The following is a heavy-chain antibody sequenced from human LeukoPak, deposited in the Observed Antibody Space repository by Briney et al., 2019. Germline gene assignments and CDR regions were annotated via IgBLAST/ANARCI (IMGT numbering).Heavy chain of an antibody. D-gene: IGHD5-12*01. CDR1: GYSFTSYW. CDR2: IYPGDSDT. CDR3: ARRPTGMEWLHAFDI. J-gene: IGHJ3*02. Sequence: GESLKISCKGSGYSFTSYWIGWVRQMPGKGLDWMGIIYPGDSDTRYSPSFRGQVTISADKSINTAYLQWSSLKASDTAMYYCARRPTGMEWLHAFDIWGQGTKVTVSS. V-gene: IGHV5-51*01.